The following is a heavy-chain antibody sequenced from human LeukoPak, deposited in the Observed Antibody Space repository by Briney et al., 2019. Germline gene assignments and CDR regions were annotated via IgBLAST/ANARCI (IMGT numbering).Heavy chain of an antibody. CDR1: GGSFSGYY. J-gene: IGHJ4*02. V-gene: IGHV4-34*01. CDR2: IYYSGNT. Sequence: PSETLSLTCAVYGGSFSGYYWSWIRQPPGKGLEWIGSIYYSGNTYYNPSLTSRVTISVDTSKSQFSLRMGSVTAADTGVYYCARQEVTGLYYYDNWGQGTLVTVSS. D-gene: IGHD2-21*02. CDR3: ARQEVTGLYYYDN.